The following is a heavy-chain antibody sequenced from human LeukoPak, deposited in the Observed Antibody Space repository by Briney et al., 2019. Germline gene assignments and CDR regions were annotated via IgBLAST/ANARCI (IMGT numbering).Heavy chain of an antibody. CDR2: ISSSGSTI. V-gene: IGHV3-11*01. Sequence: GGSLRLPCAASGFTFSDHYMSWIRQAPGTGLEWVSYISSSGSTIYYADSVKGRFTISRDNAKNSLYLQMSSLRAEDTAVYYCAKIIVVLPSTISNPYYFDYWGQGTLVTVSS. D-gene: IGHD2-2*02. CDR1: GFTFSDHY. CDR3: AKIIVVLPSTISNPYYFDY. J-gene: IGHJ4*02.